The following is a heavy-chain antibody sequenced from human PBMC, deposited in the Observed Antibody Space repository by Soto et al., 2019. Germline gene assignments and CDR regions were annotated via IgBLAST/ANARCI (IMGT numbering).Heavy chain of an antibody. CDR3: ARDPAARRVDCYYYYYGMDV. D-gene: IGHD6-6*01. CDR2: IIPIFGTS. V-gene: IGHV1-69*01. Sequence: QVQLVQSGAEVKKPGSSVKVSCKASGGTFSSYAISWVRQAPGQGLEWMGGIIPIFGTSNYAQKFQGRVTINADESTSTAYMELSSLISEDTAVYYCARDPAARRVDCYYYYYGMDVWGQGTTVTVSS. CDR1: GGTFSSYA. J-gene: IGHJ6*02.